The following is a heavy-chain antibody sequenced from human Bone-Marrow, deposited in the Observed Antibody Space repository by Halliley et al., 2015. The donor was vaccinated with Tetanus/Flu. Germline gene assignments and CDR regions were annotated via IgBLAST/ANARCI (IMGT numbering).Heavy chain of an antibody. V-gene: IGHV3-53*01. D-gene: IGHD2-2*01. CDR1: GFSFNDNY. J-gene: IGHJ4*02. CDR2: IYSGSGS. CDR3: ATEGQRSRTLDY. Sequence: SLRLSCAASGFSFNDNYMSWVRQAPGMGLEWVSLIYSGSGSFYTHSVEGRFTISRDDYKNTVYLQMNNVRADDTAIYYCATEGQRSRTLDYWGQGTLVIVSS.